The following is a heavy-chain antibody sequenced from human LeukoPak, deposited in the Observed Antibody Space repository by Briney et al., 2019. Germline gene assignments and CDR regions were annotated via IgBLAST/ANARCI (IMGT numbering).Heavy chain of an antibody. CDR3: ARGIDQYDSSGYSS. CDR2: IYYSGST. D-gene: IGHD3-22*01. CDR1: GGSISSGGYY. V-gene: IGHV4-31*03. J-gene: IGHJ5*02. Sequence: SETLSLTCTVSGGSISSGGYYWSWIRQHPGKGLEWIGYIYYSGSTYYNPSLKSRVTISVDTSKNQFSLKLSSVTAADTAVYYCARGIDQYDSSGYSSWGQGTLVTVSS.